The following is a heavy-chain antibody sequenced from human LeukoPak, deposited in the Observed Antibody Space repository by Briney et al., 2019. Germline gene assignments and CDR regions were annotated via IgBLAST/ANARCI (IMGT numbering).Heavy chain of an antibody. V-gene: IGHV3-74*03. CDR1: GFTFSSYW. Sequence: PGGSLRLSCAASGFTFSSYWMSWVRQAPGKGLVWLSRINSDGSTTTYADSVRGRFIISRDNAKNTLYLQMNSLGAEDTAVYYCARVKVGVWGVFDTWGQGTMVTVSS. CDR2: INSDGSTT. CDR3: ARVKVGVWGVFDT. D-gene: IGHD1-26*01. J-gene: IGHJ3*02.